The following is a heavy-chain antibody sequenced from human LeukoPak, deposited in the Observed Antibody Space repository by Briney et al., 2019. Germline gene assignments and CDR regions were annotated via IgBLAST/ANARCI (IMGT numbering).Heavy chain of an antibody. V-gene: IGHV1-18*01. Sequence: ASVKVSCKASGYTFTSYGISWVRQAPGQGLEWMGWVSAYNGNTVYAQKVQGRVTMTTDTSTSTAYMELRSLRSDDTAVYYCARTDQWLAAGSYYFHYWGQGTLVTVSS. CDR1: GYTFTSYG. CDR3: ARTDQWLAAGSYYFHY. J-gene: IGHJ4*02. CDR2: VSAYNGNT. D-gene: IGHD6-19*01.